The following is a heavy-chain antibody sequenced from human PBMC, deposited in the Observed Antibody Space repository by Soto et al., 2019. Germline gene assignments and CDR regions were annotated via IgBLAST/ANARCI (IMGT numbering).Heavy chain of an antibody. Sequence: GGSLRLSCAASGFPFSDSAMHWVRQASGKGLEWVGRIRNKGNNYATAYTASVKGRFTISRDDSKNTVYLQMNSLKIDDTAVYYCTVRRDWTAVDPLDYCGLGTSVPVS. CDR3: TVRRDWTAVDPLDY. CDR1: GFPFSDSA. D-gene: IGHD5-18*01. J-gene: IGHJ1*01. CDR2: IRNKGNNYAT. V-gene: IGHV3-73*01.